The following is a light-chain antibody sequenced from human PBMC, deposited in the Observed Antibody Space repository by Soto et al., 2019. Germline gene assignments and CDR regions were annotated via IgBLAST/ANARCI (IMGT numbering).Light chain of an antibody. J-gene: IGLJ2*01. V-gene: IGLV1-44*01. CDR3: EGWDDSLNGVL. CDR2: NNN. Sequence: QSVLTQPPSASGTPGQRATISCSGSSSNIGSNTVNWYQQLPGTAPKLLIYNNNQRPSGVPDRFSGSKSGTSASLAISGLQSEDEADYYCEGWDDSLNGVLFGGGTKVTV. CDR1: SSNIGSNT.